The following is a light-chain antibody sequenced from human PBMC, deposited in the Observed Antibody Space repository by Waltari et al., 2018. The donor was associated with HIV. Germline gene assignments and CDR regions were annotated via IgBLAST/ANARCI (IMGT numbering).Light chain of an antibody. CDR1: QDISRS. CDR3: QQADSLPLT. Sequence: DIQLTQSPSYVSASVGDTVTVTCRASQDISRSLAWYQQKPGKAPELLIFAASTLQSGVSSRFSGSGSGTSFTLTINTLRTEDFATYYGQQADSLPLTFGGGTKVEI. J-gene: IGKJ4*01. V-gene: IGKV1-12*01. CDR2: AAS.